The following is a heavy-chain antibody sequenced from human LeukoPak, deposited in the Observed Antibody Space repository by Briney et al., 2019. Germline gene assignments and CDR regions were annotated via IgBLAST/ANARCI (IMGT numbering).Heavy chain of an antibody. CDR1: GFTFSRYW. J-gene: IGHJ6*02. CDR2: IKEDGSEK. CDR3: ARWGPHCTGCDWHLYFYGMDV. Sequence: GGSLRLSCVVSGFTFSRYWMTWVRQAPGKGLEWVANIKEDGSEKYYMDSVQGRFSISRDNAKNSLYLQMNSLRAEDTAVYYCARWGPHCTGCDWHLYFYGMDVWGQGTTVAVSS. D-gene: IGHD2-8*02. V-gene: IGHV3-7*04.